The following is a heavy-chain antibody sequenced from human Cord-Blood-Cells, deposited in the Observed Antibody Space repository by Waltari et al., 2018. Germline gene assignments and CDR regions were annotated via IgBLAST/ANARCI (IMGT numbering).Heavy chain of an antibody. CDR1: GFTFSSYA. CDR2: ISGSGGRT. Sequence: EVQLLESGGGLVQPGGSLRLSCAASGFTFSSYAMSWVRQAPGRGPEWVSAISGSGGRTYYADSVKGRFTISRDNSKNTLYLQMNSLRAEDTAVYYCAKNYDFWSGYYWGWFDPWGQGTLVTVSS. J-gene: IGHJ5*02. CDR3: AKNYDFWSGYYWGWFDP. V-gene: IGHV3-23*01. D-gene: IGHD3-3*01.